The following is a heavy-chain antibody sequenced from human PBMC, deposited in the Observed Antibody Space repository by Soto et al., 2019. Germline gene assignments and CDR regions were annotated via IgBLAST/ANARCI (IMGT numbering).Heavy chain of an antibody. CDR2: INDDGRRT. D-gene: IGHD2-21*01. J-gene: IGHJ6*02. V-gene: IGHV3-74*01. Sequence: PGGSLRLSCAASGFTFSSYWMHWVRQAQGKGLEWVSRINDDGRRTSYADSVKGRFTISRDNAKNTLYLQMNSLRAEDTAVYYCAKDFLLSIPDPSYYYYGMDVWGQGTTVTVSS. CDR3: AKDFLLSIPDPSYYYYGMDV. CDR1: GFTFSSYW.